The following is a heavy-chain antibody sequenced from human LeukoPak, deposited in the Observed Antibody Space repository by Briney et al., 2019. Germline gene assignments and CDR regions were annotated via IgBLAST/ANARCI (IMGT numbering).Heavy chain of an antibody. Sequence: PGGSLRLSSAASGFTLRNYWLTSVREAPGQGLEWVANIKQDGSEKHYVDSVKGRFTISRDNAKNSLYLQMNSLRAEDTAVYYCARDRQIAYWGQGTLVTVSS. CDR1: GFTLRNYW. J-gene: IGHJ4*02. CDR3: ARDRQIAY. V-gene: IGHV3-7*01. CDR2: IKQDGSEK.